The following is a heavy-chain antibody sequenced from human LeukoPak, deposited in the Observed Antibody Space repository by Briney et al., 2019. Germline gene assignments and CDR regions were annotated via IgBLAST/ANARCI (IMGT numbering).Heavy chain of an antibody. Sequence: GGSLGLSCAASGFTFRDYWMHWVRQAPGKGLVWVSRSDNDGRKITYADSVKGRFTISRDNAKNTLYLQLNSLRAEDTAVYYCAREWLNSGSLTEYWGQGALVTVSS. V-gene: IGHV3-74*01. J-gene: IGHJ4*02. CDR3: AREWLNSGSLTEY. D-gene: IGHD1-26*01. CDR2: SDNDGRKI. CDR1: GFTFRDYW.